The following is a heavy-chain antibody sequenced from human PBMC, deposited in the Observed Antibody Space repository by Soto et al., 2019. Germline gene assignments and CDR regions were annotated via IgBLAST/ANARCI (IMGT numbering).Heavy chain of an antibody. CDR2: ISSSSSTI. V-gene: IGHV3-48*02. CDR3: AREGGNLNWFDP. D-gene: IGHD1-26*01. CDR1: GFTFSSYS. Sequence: EVQLVESGGGLVQPGGSLRLSCAASGFTFSSYSMNWVRQTPGKGLEWVSYISSSSSTIYYADSVKGRFTIYRDNANNSRYLQLNSLRDEDTAVYYCAREGGNLNWFDPWGQGTLVTVSS. J-gene: IGHJ5*02.